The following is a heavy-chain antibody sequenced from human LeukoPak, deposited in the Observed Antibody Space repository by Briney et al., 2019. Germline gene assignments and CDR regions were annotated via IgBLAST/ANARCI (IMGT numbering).Heavy chain of an antibody. CDR2: IYTSGST. CDR1: GDSISSGIHY. CDR3: ARDLRYCSRRICPL. Sequence: SETLSLTCTVSGDSISSGIHYWNWVRQPAGKGLEWIGRIYTSGSTNYNPSRKSRFTISLDTSKNQFSLNVSYVTAAGTAVYYCARDLRYCSRRICPLRAQGPLVTVSS. J-gene: IGHJ4*02. D-gene: IGHD2-15*01. V-gene: IGHV4-61*02.